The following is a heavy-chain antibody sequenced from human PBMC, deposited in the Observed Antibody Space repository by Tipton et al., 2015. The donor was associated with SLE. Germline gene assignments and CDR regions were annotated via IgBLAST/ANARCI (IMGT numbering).Heavy chain of an antibody. CDR3: ARAVTTGLYWYFDL. CDR2: ISTYNGNT. V-gene: IGHV1-18*01. J-gene: IGHJ2*01. Sequence: QVQLVQSGAEVKNPGASVKVSCKASAYTFTTYSISWVRQAPGQGLEWMGWISTYNGNTNYAQKLQGRVTMTTDTSTNTAYMELRGLRSDDTAVYYCARAVTTGLYWYFDLWGRGTLVTVSS. CDR1: AYTFTTYS. D-gene: IGHD4-17*01.